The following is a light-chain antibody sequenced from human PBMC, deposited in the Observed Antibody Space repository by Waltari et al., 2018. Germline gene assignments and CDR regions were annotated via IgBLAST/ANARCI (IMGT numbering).Light chain of an antibody. J-gene: IGLJ2*01. CDR3: CSYAGTPRVV. CDR1: NTAIGRYNL. Sequence: QSALTQPASVSGSPGQSIPISCTGTNTAIGRYNLISWYQQHPGKAPKVIIFEVNKRPSGVSNRFSGSKSGNTASLTVSGLHPEDEADYYCCSYAGTPRVVFGGGTKLTVL. V-gene: IGLV2-23*02. CDR2: EVN.